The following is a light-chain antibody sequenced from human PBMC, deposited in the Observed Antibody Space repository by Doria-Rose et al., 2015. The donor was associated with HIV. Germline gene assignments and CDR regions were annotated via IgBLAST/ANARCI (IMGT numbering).Light chain of an antibody. J-gene: IGKJ3*01. CDR3: QQRSNWPPIFT. V-gene: IGKV3-11*01. CDR1: QSVSSN. Sequence: EIVLTQSPATLSLSPGERATLSCRASQSVSSNLAWYQQKPGQAPRLLIYDASNRATGIPARFSGSGSGTDLTLTISSLEPEDFAVYFCQQRSNWPPIFTFGPGTKVDI. CDR2: DAS.